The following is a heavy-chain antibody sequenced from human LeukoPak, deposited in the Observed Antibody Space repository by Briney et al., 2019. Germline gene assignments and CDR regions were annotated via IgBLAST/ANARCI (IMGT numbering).Heavy chain of an antibody. CDR2: IRYDGSNK. D-gene: IGHD6-19*01. CDR1: GFTFSSYG. CDR3: AKALLAEAGRVGAFDI. Sequence: GGSLRLSCAASGFTFSSYGMHWVRQAPGKGLEWVAFIRYDGSNKYYADSVKGRFTISRDNSKNTLYLQMNSLRAEDTAVYYCAKALLAEAGRVGAFDIWGQGTMVTVSS. J-gene: IGHJ3*02. V-gene: IGHV3-30*02.